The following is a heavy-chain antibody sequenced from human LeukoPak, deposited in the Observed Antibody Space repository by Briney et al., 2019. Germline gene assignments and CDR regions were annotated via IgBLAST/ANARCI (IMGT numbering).Heavy chain of an antibody. J-gene: IGHJ4*02. D-gene: IGHD3-16*01. V-gene: IGHV4-39*01. CDR1: GGSISSSSYY. CDR2: IYYSGNT. CDR3: ARPITFGEVRLPWIF. Sequence: SETLSLTCTASGGSISSSSYYWGWIRQPPGKGLEWIGSIYYSGNTYYNPSLKSRVTISVDTSKNQLSLKLTSVTAADTAVYYCARPITFGEVRLPWIFWGPGTLVTVSS.